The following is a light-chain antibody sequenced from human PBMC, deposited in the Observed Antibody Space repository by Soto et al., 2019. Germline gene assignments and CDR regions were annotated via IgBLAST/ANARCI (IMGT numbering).Light chain of an antibody. V-gene: IGLV2-14*03. CDR1: SSNIGLND. CDR2: EVT. CDR3: SSYTGTTTLVV. Sequence: QSVLTQPPSASGTPGQTVTISCSGSSSNIGLNDVHWYQQHPGKAPKLMIYEVTNRPSGVSNRFSGSKSGNTASLTISGLQAEDEATYYCSSYTGTTTLVVFGGGTKLTVL. J-gene: IGLJ2*01.